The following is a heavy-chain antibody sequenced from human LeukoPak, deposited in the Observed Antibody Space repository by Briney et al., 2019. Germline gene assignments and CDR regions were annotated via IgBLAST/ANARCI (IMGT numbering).Heavy chain of an antibody. CDR1: GGSFSGYY. CDR3: ARDALGTRYYFDY. V-gene: IGHV4-34*01. Sequence: KTSETLSLTCAVYGGSFSGYYWSWIRQPPGKGLEWIGEINHSGSTNYNPSLKSRVTISVDTSKNQFSLKLSSVTAADTAVYYCARDALGTRYYFDYWGQGTLVTVSS. J-gene: IGHJ4*02. CDR2: INHSGST. D-gene: IGHD7-27*01.